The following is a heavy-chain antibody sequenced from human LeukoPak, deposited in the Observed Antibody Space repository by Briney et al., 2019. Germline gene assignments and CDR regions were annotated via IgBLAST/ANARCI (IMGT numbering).Heavy chain of an antibody. V-gene: IGHV1-69*13. CDR1: GGTFISYA. J-gene: IGHJ4*02. D-gene: IGHD3-22*01. CDR2: IIPIFGTA. CDR3: ARADYYDSSGYPY. Sequence: SVKVSCKASGGTFISYAISWVRQAPGQGLDWMGGIIPIFGTANYAQKFQGRVTITADESTSTAYMELSSLRSEDTAVYYCARADYYDSSGYPYWGQGTLVTVSS.